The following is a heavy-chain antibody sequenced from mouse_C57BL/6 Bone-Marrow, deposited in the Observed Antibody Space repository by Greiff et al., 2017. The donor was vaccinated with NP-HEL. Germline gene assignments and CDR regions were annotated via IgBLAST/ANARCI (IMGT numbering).Heavy chain of an antibody. D-gene: IGHD2-5*01. CDR3: ARNPYYYSNSLWYFDV. V-gene: IGHV2-9-1*01. CDR1: GFSLTSYA. Sequence: VKLMESGPGLVAPSQSLSITCTVSGFSLTSYAISWVRQPPGKGLEWLGVIWTGCGTNYNSAPKSRLSIRKDNSKSQVFLKMNSLQTDDTARYYCARNPYYYSNSLWYFDVWGTGTTVTVSS. CDR2: IWTGCGT. J-gene: IGHJ1*03.